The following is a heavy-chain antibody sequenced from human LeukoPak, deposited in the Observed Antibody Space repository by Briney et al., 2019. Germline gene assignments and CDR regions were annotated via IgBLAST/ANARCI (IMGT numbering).Heavy chain of an antibody. D-gene: IGHD2-2*01. CDR1: GFTVSSSY. CDR3: ARGLRHCDRTSCFQPFDC. CDR2: TYADGYT. V-gene: IGHV3-53*01. J-gene: IGHJ4*02. Sequence: GGSLRLSCAASGFTVSSSYMTWVRQAPGKGLEWVSITYADGYTFYADSVKGRFTISRDSSKNTLCLQMNSLRAEDTAMYYCARGLRHCDRTSCFQPFDCWGQGTLVTVSS.